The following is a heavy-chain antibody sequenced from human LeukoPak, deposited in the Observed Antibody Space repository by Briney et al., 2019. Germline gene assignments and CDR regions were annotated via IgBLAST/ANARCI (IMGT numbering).Heavy chain of an antibody. D-gene: IGHD2-2*01. J-gene: IGHJ4*02. Sequence: GASVKVSCKASGYTFTGYYMHWVRQAPGQGLEWVGWVNPDSGGTNYAQKFQGRVTMTRDTSTNTAYMELSRLTSDDTAMYYCARIHCSSTSCYYFDYWGQGTLVTVSS. CDR2: VNPDSGGT. V-gene: IGHV1-2*02. CDR3: ARIHCSSTSCYYFDY. CDR1: GYTFTGYY.